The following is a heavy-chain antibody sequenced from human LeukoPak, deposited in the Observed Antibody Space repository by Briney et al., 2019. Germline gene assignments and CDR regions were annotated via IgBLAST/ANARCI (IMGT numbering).Heavy chain of an antibody. J-gene: IGHJ6*04. CDR3: ATDYGSGSYHYYYYGMDV. CDR1: GFTFSSYA. Sequence: GGSLRLSCAASGFTFSSYAMSWVRQAPGKGLEWVSAISGSGGSTYYADSVKGRFTISRDNSKNTLYLQTNSLRAEDTAVYYCATDYGSGSYHYYYYGMDVWGKGTTVTVSS. CDR2: ISGSGGST. V-gene: IGHV3-23*01. D-gene: IGHD3-10*01.